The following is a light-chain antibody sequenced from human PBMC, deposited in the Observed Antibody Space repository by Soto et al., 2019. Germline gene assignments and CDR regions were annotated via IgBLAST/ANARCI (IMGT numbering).Light chain of an antibody. Sequence: QAVVTQEHSLTVSPGGTVTLTCASNTGAVTSGHYPNWFQQKPGQAPRTLIYETSNKHSWTPARFSGSLLGGKAALTLSGVQPEDEAEYYCLLYYGGAHWVFCGGTQLTVL. V-gene: IGLV7-43*01. CDR1: TGAVTSGHY. J-gene: IGLJ3*02. CDR2: ETS. CDR3: LLYYGGAHWV.